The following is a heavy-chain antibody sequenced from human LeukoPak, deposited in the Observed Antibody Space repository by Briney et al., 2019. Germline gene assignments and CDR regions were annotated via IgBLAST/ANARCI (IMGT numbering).Heavy chain of an antibody. CDR2: IYYSGST. D-gene: IGHD2-15*01. Sequence: PSETLSLTCTVSGGSISSGDYYWSWIRQPPGKGLEWIGYIYYSGSTYYNPSLKSRVTISVDTSKNQFSLKLSSVTAADTAVYYCASTLGGVHAFDIWGQGTMVTVSS. V-gene: IGHV4-30-4*01. CDR3: ASTLGGVHAFDI. CDR1: GGSISSGDYY. J-gene: IGHJ3*02.